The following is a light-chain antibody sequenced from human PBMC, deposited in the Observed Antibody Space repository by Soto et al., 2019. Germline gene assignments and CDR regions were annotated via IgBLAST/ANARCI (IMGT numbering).Light chain of an antibody. CDR1: QSVSNW. Sequence: DIQMTQSPSSLSGSVGERVTITCRASQSVSNWLAWYQQKPGKAPNLLIYDVYSLESGVQSRFSGSGSGTEFILTIRSLQPDDFATYYCQQYDSYSWTFGQGTKVDIK. CDR2: DVY. J-gene: IGKJ1*01. CDR3: QQYDSYSWT. V-gene: IGKV1-5*01.